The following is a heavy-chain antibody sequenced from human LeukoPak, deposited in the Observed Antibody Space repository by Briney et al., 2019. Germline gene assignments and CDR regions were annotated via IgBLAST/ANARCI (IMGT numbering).Heavy chain of an antibody. J-gene: IGHJ5*02. CDR2: IQSTGST. CDR1: GDSISSESYF. D-gene: IGHD6-19*01. CDR3: AKGAGPPWFDP. Sequence: SQTLSLTCTVSGDSISSESYFWSWIRRPAGKGLEWIGRIQSTGSTNYNPSLKSRVTISRDISKNQFSLKVTSVTAADTAVYYCAKGAGPPWFDPWGQGTLVTVSS. V-gene: IGHV4-61*02.